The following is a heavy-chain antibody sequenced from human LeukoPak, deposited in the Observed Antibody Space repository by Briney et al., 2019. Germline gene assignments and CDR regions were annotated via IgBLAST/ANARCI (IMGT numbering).Heavy chain of an antibody. D-gene: IGHD3-3*01. CDR1: GFTFSSYA. CDR2: ISYDGSNK. CDR3: ARDRNDFWSGYYEGGSYYFDY. Sequence: PGRSLRLSCAASGFTFSSYAMHWVRQAPGKGLEWVAVISYDGSNKYYADSVKGRFTISRDNSKNTLYLQMNSLRAEDTAVYYCARDRNDFWSGYYEGGSYYFDYWGQGTLVTVSS. J-gene: IGHJ4*02. V-gene: IGHV3-30-3*01.